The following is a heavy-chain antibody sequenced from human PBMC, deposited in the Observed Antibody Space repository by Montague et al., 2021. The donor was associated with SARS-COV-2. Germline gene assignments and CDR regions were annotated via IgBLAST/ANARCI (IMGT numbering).Heavy chain of an antibody. CDR2: IFHTGTP. Sequence: TLSLTCSLSGGSISSGGFSWSWIRQPPGKGLEWIGHIFHTGTPHYSPSLKSRVTISIDRSKNQFSLNLDSVPAADTADYYCARLKVAPNGGWNWFDPWGQGILVTVSS. J-gene: IGHJ5*02. CDR1: GGSISSGGFS. V-gene: IGHV4-30-2*01. D-gene: IGHD6-19*01. CDR3: ARLKVAPNGGWNWFDP.